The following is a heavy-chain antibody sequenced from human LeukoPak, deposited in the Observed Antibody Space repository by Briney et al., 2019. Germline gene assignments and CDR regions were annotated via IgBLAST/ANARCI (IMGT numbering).Heavy chain of an antibody. V-gene: IGHV1-69*04. J-gene: IGHJ4*02. Sequence: SVKVSCKASGGTFSSYAISWVRRAPGQGLEWMGRIIPILGIANYAQKFQGRVTITADKSTSTAYMELSSLRSEDTAVYYCARAQITMVRGVPFDYWGQGTLVTVSS. CDR1: GGTFSSYA. CDR2: IIPILGIA. CDR3: ARAQITMVRGVPFDY. D-gene: IGHD3-10*01.